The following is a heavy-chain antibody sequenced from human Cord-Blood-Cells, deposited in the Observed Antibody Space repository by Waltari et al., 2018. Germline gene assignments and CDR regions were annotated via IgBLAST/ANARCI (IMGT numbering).Heavy chain of an antibody. CDR3: ARLTYYDFWSGYYFDY. J-gene: IGHJ4*02. D-gene: IGHD3-3*01. Sequence: QLQLQESGPGLVKPSETLSLTCTVSGGSISSSSYYWGWIRQPPGKGLEWFGSIYYSGSTYYNPSLKSRVTISVDTSKNQFSLKLSSVTAADTAVYYCARLTYYDFWSGYYFDYWGQGTLVTVSS. V-gene: IGHV4-39*01. CDR2: IYYSGST. CDR1: GGSISSSSYY.